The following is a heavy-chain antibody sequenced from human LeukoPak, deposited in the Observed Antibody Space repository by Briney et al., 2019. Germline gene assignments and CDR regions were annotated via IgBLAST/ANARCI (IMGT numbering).Heavy chain of an antibody. CDR3: ARELAGHYYGSGSSFDY. J-gene: IGHJ4*02. Sequence: PGGSLRLSCAASGFTFSSYWMHWVRQAPGKGLVWVSRIDTDGSSTVYADSVKGRFTISRDNAKNTLYLQMNSLRAEDTAVYYCARELAGHYYGSGSSFDYWGQGTLVTVSS. CDR1: GFTFSSYW. V-gene: IGHV3-74*01. CDR2: IDTDGSST. D-gene: IGHD3-10*01.